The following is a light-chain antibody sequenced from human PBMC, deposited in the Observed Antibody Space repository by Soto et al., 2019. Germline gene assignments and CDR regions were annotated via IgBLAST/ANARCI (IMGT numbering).Light chain of an antibody. CDR3: QQSYSTLWT. V-gene: IGKV1-39*01. CDR2: AAS. J-gene: IGKJ1*01. Sequence: DIPMIQSPSSLSASVGDRVTITCRASQSISSYLNWYQQKPGKAPKLLIYAASSLQSGVPSRFSGSGSGTDFTLTISSLQPEDFATYYCQQSYSTLWTFGQGTKVEIK. CDR1: QSISSY.